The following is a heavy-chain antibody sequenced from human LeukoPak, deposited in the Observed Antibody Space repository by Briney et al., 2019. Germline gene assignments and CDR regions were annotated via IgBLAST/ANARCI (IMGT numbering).Heavy chain of an antibody. CDR2: IIPIFGTA. CDR3: ARGRRWLQLWYFDY. CDR1: GGTFSSYA. Sequence: GASVKVSCKASGGTFSSYAISWVRQAPGQGLEWMGGIIPIFGTANYAQKFQGRVTITADESTSTAYMELSSLRSEDTAVYYCARGRRWLQLWYFDYWGQGTLVTVSS. V-gene: IGHV1-69*13. J-gene: IGHJ4*02. D-gene: IGHD5-24*01.